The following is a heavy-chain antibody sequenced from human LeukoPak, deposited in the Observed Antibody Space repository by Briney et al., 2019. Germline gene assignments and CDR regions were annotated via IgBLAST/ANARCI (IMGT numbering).Heavy chain of an antibody. CDR2: ISGSGGST. D-gene: IGHD2-2*03. Sequence: GGSLRLSCAASGFTFSSYAMSWVRQAPGKGLEWVSAISGSGGSTYYADSVKGRFTISRDNSKNTLYLQMNSLRAEDTAVYYCAKDGYCSSSSCGFLHYWGQGTLVTVSS. V-gene: IGHV3-23*01. CDR1: GFTFSSYA. J-gene: IGHJ4*02. CDR3: AKDGYCSSSSCGFLHY.